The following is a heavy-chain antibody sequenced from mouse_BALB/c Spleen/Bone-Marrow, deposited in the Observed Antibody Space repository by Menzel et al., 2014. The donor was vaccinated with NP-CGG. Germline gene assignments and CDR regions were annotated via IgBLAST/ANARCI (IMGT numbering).Heavy chain of an antibody. V-gene: IGHV1S81*02. Sequence: QVQLQQPGAELVKPGASVKLSCKASGYTFSNYYMYWVKQRPGQGLEWIGESNPSNGGSNFNEKFKSKATLTVDKSSSTAYMQLSSLTSEDSAVYYCTRSNYGYWYFDVWGAGTTVDVSS. D-gene: IGHD1-1*01. CDR2: SNPSNGGS. CDR1: GYTFSNYY. CDR3: TRSNYGYWYFDV. J-gene: IGHJ1*01.